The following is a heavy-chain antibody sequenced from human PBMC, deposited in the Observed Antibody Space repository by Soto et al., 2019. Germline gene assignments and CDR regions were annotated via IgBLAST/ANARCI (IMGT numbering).Heavy chain of an antibody. Sequence: QVQLVESGGGVVQPGRSLRLSCAASGFTFSSYGMHWVRQAPGKGLEWVAVIWYDGSNKYYADSVKGRFTISRDNSKYTLYLQMNSLRAEDTAVYYCARGAVRGVIYWFDPWGQGTLVTVSS. CDR1: GFTFSSYG. CDR2: IWYDGSNK. CDR3: ARGAVRGVIYWFDP. V-gene: IGHV3-33*01. D-gene: IGHD3-10*01. J-gene: IGHJ5*02.